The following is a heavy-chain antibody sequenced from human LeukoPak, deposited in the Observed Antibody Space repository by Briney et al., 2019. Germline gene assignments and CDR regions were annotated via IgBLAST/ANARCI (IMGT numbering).Heavy chain of an antibody. CDR3: AREFQGGYLDY. CDR2: INPGGGNT. Sequence: VASVKVSFKASGYTFTNYYLHWVRQAPGQGLEWMGIINPGGGNTNYAQKFQGRVTMTRDTSTSTVYMELSSLRSEDTAVYYCAREFQGGYLDYWGQGTLVTVSS. J-gene: IGHJ4*02. V-gene: IGHV1-46*01. CDR1: GYTFTNYY.